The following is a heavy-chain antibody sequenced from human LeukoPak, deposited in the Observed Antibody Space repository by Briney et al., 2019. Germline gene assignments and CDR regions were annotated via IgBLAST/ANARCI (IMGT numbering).Heavy chain of an antibody. CDR1: GFTFSTYW. CDR3: AKTPSGVLVIVVVDS. Sequence: GGAQRLSCAASGFTFSTYWMHWVRQAPGKGLEWVSAISGSGGSTYYADSVKGRFTISRDNSKNTLYLQMNSLRAEDTAVYYCAKTPSGVLVIVVVDSWGQGTLVTVSS. J-gene: IGHJ5*02. D-gene: IGHD3-22*01. CDR2: ISGSGGST. V-gene: IGHV3-23*01.